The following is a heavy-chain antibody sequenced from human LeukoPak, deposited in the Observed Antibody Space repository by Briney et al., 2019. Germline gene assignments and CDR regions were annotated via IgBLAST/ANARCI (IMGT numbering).Heavy chain of an antibody. CDR3: ARGSLAGGVFDY. V-gene: IGHV4-34*01. J-gene: IGHJ4*02. Sequence: PSETLSLTCAVYGVTFSGYYWSWLRQPPGKGLEWIGEINHSGSTNYNPSLKSRVTISVDTSKNQFSLKLSSVTAADMAVYYCARGSLAGGVFDYWGQGTLVTVSS. D-gene: IGHD3-10*01. CDR2: INHSGST. CDR1: GVTFSGYY.